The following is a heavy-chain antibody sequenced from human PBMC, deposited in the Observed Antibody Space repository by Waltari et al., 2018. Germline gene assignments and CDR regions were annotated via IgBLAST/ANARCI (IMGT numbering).Heavy chain of an antibody. Sequence: QLHLQESGPGLVKPSETLSLTCTVSGGSISSGNYYWAWIRQPPGEGLQCLGSISSGGSTYYNPSLESRVTMSVDTSKNQFSLKLSSVTAADTAVYYCARRAKDTSGYYYLDYWGRGALVTVSS. V-gene: IGHV4-39*01. CDR1: GGSISSGNYY. CDR3: ARRAKDTSGYYYLDY. CDR2: ISSGGST. D-gene: IGHD3-22*01. J-gene: IGHJ4*02.